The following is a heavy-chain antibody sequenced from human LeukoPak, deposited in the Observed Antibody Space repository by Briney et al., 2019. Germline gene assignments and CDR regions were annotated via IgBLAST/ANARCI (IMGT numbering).Heavy chain of an antibody. CDR1: GGSISSYY. CDR2: IYYSGST. J-gene: IGHJ4*02. CDR3: ARIRPGIAAAGFDY. Sequence: SETLSLTCTVSGGSISSYYWNWIRQPPGKGLEWIGYIYYSGSTYYNPSLKSRVTISVDTSKNQFSLKLSSVTAADTAVYYCARIRPGIAAAGFDYWGQGTLVTVSS. D-gene: IGHD6-13*01. V-gene: IGHV4-59*04.